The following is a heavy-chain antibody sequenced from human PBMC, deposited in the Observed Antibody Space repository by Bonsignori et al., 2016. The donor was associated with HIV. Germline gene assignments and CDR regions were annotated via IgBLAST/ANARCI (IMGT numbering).Heavy chain of an antibody. D-gene: IGHD3-3*01. Sequence: GGSLRLSCAASGFTFSSYWMSWVRQAPGKGLEWVANIKQDGSEKYYVDSVKGRFTISRDNAKNSLYLQMNSLRAEDTAVYYCAREELRSYYDFWSGYYKRGNWFDPWGQGTLVTVSS. CDR1: GFTFSSYW. CDR3: AREELRSYYDFWSGYYKRGNWFDP. CDR2: IKQDGSEK. V-gene: IGHV3-7*01. J-gene: IGHJ5*02.